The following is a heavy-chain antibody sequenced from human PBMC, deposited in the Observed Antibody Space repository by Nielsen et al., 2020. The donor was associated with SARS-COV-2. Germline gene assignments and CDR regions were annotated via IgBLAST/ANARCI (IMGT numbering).Heavy chain of an antibody. D-gene: IGHD6-13*01. Sequence: LSLTCAASGFTFSSYEMNWVRQAPGKGLEWVSYISSSGSTIYYADSVKGRFTISRDNAKNSLYLQMNSLRAEDTAVYYCARKYSSSWSLVPGFDYWGQGTLVTVSS. CDR3: ARKYSSSWSLVPGFDY. CDR1: GFTFSSYE. V-gene: IGHV3-48*03. CDR2: ISSSGSTI. J-gene: IGHJ4*02.